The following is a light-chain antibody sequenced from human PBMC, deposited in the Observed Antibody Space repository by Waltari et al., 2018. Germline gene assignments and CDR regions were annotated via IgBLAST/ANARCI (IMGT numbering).Light chain of an antibody. CDR3: QQYDVYPWT. CDR2: KAS. J-gene: IGKJ1*01. V-gene: IGKV1-5*03. CDR1: QIISGW. Sequence: DIQMTQSPSTLSAFVGDRVTITCRASQIISGWLAWYQQKPGKAPKLLIYKASSLESGVPSRFSGSGSGTEFTLTISSLQPDDFATYYCQQYDVYPWTFGQGTKVEIK.